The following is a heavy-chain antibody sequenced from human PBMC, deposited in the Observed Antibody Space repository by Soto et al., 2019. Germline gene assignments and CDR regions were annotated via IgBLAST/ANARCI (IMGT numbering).Heavy chain of an antibody. D-gene: IGHD3-10*01. Sequence: QVQLQESGPGLVKPSETLSLTCTVSGGSIDGYNCAWIRQPPGKSLEWVGYVYYNGGSRYNPSLESRVTLSMDTSKSQFSLQLRSVTAAGTAVYYCVRQGIGNLHGLVDVWGRGTTVTVSS. J-gene: IGHJ6*02. CDR3: VRQGIGNLHGLVDV. V-gene: IGHV4-59*08. CDR2: VYYNGGS. CDR1: GGSIDGYN.